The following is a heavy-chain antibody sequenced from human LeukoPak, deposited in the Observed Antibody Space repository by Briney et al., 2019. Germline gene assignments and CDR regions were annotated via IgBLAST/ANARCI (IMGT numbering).Heavy chain of an antibody. J-gene: IGHJ4*02. CDR3: AKARPGTTYIGEGY. CDR2: ISYDGSNK. CDR1: GFTFSSYG. V-gene: IGHV3-30*18. Sequence: PGGSLRLSCAASGFTFSSYGMHWVRQAPGKGLVWVAVISYDGSNKYYADSVKGRFTISRDNSKNTLYLQMNSLRAEDTAVYYCAKARPGTTYIGEGYWGQGTLVTVSS. D-gene: IGHD4-17*01.